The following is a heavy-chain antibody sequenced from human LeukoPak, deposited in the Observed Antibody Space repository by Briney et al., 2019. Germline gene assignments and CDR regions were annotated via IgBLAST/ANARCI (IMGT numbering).Heavy chain of an antibody. Sequence: GASVKVSCKASGGTFSSYAISWVRQAPGQGLEWMGGIIPIFGTANYAQKFQGRVTITADESTSTAYMELSSLRPEGTAVYYCARTNCSGGSCYSDWFDPWGQGTLVTVSS. V-gene: IGHV1-69*13. CDR1: GGTFSSYA. D-gene: IGHD2-15*01. CDR3: ARTNCSGGSCYSDWFDP. J-gene: IGHJ5*02. CDR2: IIPIFGTA.